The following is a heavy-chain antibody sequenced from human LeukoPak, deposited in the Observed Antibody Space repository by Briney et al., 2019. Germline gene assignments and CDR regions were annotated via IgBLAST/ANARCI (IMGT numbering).Heavy chain of an antibody. CDR3: ARGVTIFGVVIKFYNWFDP. CDR1: GFTFSSYW. CDR2: INSDGSST. V-gene: IGHV3-74*01. D-gene: IGHD3-3*01. Sequence: GRSLRLSCAASGFTFSSYWMHWVRQAPGKGLAWVSRINSDGSSTSYADSVKGRFTISRDNAKNTLYLQMNSLRAEDTAVYYCARGVTIFGVVIKFYNWFDPWGQGTLVTVSS. J-gene: IGHJ5*02.